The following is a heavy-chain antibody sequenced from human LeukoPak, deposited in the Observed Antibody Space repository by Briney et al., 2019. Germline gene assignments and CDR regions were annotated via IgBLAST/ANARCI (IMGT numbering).Heavy chain of an antibody. Sequence: GWSLRVSCAPSRFTFNSYWMSWVRQAPGKGLEWVANRKQDGSEKYYVDSVKGRFTISRDNAKDSLYLQMNSLRAEDMAVYHCARIVLGVTNVDYWGQGTLVTVFS. CDR2: RKQDGSEK. CDR1: RFTFNSYW. D-gene: IGHD3-10*02. V-gene: IGHV3-7*01. CDR3: ARIVLGVTNVDY. J-gene: IGHJ4*02.